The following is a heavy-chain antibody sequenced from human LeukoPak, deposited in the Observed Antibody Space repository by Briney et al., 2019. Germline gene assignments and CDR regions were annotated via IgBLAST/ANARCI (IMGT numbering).Heavy chain of an antibody. V-gene: IGHV3-20*04. CDR3: ARDPAKNYGDYGYWYFDL. D-gene: IGHD4-17*01. CDR2: INWNGGST. J-gene: IGHJ2*01. CDR1: GFTFDDYG. Sequence: PTGGSLRLSCAASGFTFDDYGMSWVRQAPGKGLEWVSGINWNGGSTGYADSVKGRFTISRDNAKNSLYLQMNSLRAEDTALYYCARDPAKNYGDYGYWYFDLWGRGILVTVSS.